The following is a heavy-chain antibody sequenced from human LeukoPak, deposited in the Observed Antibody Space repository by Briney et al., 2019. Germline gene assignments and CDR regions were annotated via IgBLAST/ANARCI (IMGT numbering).Heavy chain of an antibody. V-gene: IGHV3-66*02. CDR1: GFTVSTNH. CDR3: ARTASGNHFEY. D-gene: IGHD3-10*01. J-gene: IGHJ4*02. Sequence: GGSLRLSCAVSGFTVSTNHMSWVRQAPGKGLEWVSVLYSGGITYDGDSVKGRFTISRDNSKNTLYLQMNSLRTEDTAVYYCARTASGNHFEYWGQGTLVTVS. CDR2: LYSGGIT.